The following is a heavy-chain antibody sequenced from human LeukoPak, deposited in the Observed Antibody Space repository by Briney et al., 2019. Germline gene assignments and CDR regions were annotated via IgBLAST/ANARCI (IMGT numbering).Heavy chain of an antibody. V-gene: IGHV7-4-1*02. Sequence: ASVKVSCKASGYTFTSYGISWVRQAPGQGLEWMGWINTNTGNPTYAQGFTGRFVFSLDTSVSTAYLQISSLKAEDTAVYYCARARSGWASDAFHIWGQGTMVTVSS. CDR1: GYTFTSYG. CDR3: ARARSGWASDAFHI. J-gene: IGHJ3*02. CDR2: INTNTGNP. D-gene: IGHD6-19*01.